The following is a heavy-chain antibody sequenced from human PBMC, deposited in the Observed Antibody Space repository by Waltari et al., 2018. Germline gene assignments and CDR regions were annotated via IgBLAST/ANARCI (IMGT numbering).Heavy chain of an antibody. CDR1: GFSLSTSGMR. CDR2: IDWDDDK. Sequence: QVTLKESGPALVKPTQTLTLTCTFSGFSLSTSGMRVSWIRQPPGKALEWLDRIDWDDDKFYSTSLKTRLTISKDTSKNQVVLTMTNMDPVDTATYYCARTWFPGSYFDYWGQGTLVTVSS. CDR3: ARTWFPGSYFDY. J-gene: IGHJ4*02. D-gene: IGHD3-10*01. V-gene: IGHV2-70*04.